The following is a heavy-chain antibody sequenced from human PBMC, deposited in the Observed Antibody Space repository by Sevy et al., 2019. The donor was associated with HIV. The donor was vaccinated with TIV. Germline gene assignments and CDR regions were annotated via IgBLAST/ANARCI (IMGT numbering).Heavy chain of an antibody. Sequence: GGSLRLSCAASGFTFSNAWMSWVRQAPGKGLEWVGRIKGKIYDGTIDYPSPVKVRFSISRDDSKNTLYLQMNSLKTEDTAVYYCTTASWSQEDYYNYWGQGTLVTVSS. J-gene: IGHJ4*02. D-gene: IGHD6-13*01. CDR1: GFTFSNAW. CDR2: IKGKIYDGTI. V-gene: IGHV3-15*01. CDR3: TTASWSQEDYYNY.